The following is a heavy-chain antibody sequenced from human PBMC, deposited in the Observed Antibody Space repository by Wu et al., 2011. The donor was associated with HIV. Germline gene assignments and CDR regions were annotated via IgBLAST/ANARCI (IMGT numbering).Heavy chain of an antibody. D-gene: IGHD1-14*01. J-gene: IGHJ4*02. V-gene: IGHV1-46*02. Sequence: QVQLEQSGSEVKRPGSSVKVSCKASGGTFNSHVINWVRQAPGQGLEWMGIINPSGGSTSYAQKFQGRVTMTRDTSTSTVYMELSSLTSEDTALYYCVRGDRHRTLDSWGREPWSASPQ. CDR2: INPSGGST. CDR1: GGTFNSHV. CDR3: VRGDRHRTLDS.